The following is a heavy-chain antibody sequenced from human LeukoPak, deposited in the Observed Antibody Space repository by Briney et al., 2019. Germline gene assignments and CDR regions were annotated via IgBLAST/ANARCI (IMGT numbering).Heavy chain of an antibody. CDR2: ISGSGGST. J-gene: IGHJ4*02. Sequence: GGSLRLSCAASGFTFSSYAMSWVRQAPGKGLEWVSAISGSGGSTYYADSVKGRFTISRDNSKNTLYLQMNSLRAEDTAVYYCATGVSRGQYYYDSSGSGGQGTLVTVSS. V-gene: IGHV3-23*01. CDR3: ATGVSRGQYYYDSSGS. CDR1: GFTFSSYA. D-gene: IGHD3-22*01.